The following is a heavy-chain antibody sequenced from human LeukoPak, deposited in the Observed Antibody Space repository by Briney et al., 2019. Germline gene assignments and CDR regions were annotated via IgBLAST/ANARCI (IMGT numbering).Heavy chain of an antibody. D-gene: IGHD3-16*02. CDR2: ITGSGGTT. CDR1: GFTFSSHA. Sequence: GGSLRLSCAASGFTFSSHAMSWVRQAPGKGLEWVSPITGSGGTTKYADSVKGRFTISRDNSKNTLDPQMNSLRAEDTAIFYCAKDLSPESNRLSPFDYWGQGTLVTVSS. V-gene: IGHV3-23*01. J-gene: IGHJ4*02. CDR3: AKDLSPESNRLSPFDY.